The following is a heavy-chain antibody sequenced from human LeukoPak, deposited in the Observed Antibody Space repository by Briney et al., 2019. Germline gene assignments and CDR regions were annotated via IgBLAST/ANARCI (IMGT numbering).Heavy chain of an antibody. V-gene: IGHV3-73*01. J-gene: IGHJ4*02. D-gene: IGHD3-3*01. Sequence: SGGSLRLSCAASEFNLSGSTIHWVRQASAKGLEWVGRIRTRANDYATTYAASVKGRFTISRDDSKNMVYLQMNSLKTEDTAVYYCTSPITIFGVVTKNYWGQGTLVTVSS. CDR3: TSPITIFGVVTKNY. CDR2: IRTRANDYAT. CDR1: EFNLSGST.